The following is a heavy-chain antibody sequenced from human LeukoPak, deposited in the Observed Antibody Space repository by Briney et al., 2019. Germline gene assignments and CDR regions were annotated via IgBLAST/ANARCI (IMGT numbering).Heavy chain of an antibody. J-gene: IGHJ4*02. Sequence: SVKVSCKASGYTFTGYYMHWVRQAPGQGLEWMGWINPNSGGTNYAQKFQGRVTMTRDTSISTAYMELSRLRSDDTAVYYCARVHYDFWSGQPDYWGQGTLVTVSS. D-gene: IGHD3-3*01. CDR2: INPNSGGT. V-gene: IGHV1-2*02. CDR3: ARVHYDFWSGQPDY. CDR1: GYTFTGYY.